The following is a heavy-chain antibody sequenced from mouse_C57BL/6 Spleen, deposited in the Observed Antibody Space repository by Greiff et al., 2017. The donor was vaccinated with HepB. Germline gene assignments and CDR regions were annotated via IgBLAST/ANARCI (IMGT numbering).Heavy chain of an antibody. CDR1: GYTFTSYW. CDR2: IDPSDSET. Sequence: QVQLQQPGAELVRPGSSVKLSCKASGYTFTSYWMHWVKQRPIQGLEWIGNIDPSDSETHYNQKFKDKATLTVDKSSSTAYMQLSSLTSEDSAVYYCARDGYYVYFDVWGTGTTVTVSS. V-gene: IGHV1-52*01. J-gene: IGHJ1*03. D-gene: IGHD2-3*01. CDR3: ARDGYYVYFDV.